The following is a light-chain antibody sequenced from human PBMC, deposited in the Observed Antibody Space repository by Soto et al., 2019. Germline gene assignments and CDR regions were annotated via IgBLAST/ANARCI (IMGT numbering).Light chain of an antibody. J-gene: IGLJ1*01. CDR3: QSYDSSLRV. Sequence: QSVLTQPPSVSGAPGQRVTISFTGSSSNIGAGYDVHWYQQLPGAAPKLLIYGNTNRPSGVPDRFSGSKSGTSASLAITGLQAEDEADYYCQSYDSSLRVFGSGTKVTVL. CDR1: SSNIGAGYD. V-gene: IGLV1-40*01. CDR2: GNT.